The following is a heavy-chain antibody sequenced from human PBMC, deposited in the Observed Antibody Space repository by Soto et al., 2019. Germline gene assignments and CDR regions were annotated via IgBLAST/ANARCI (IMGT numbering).Heavy chain of an antibody. CDR1: GFTFSSYA. CDR2: ISYDGSNK. D-gene: IGHD5-18*01. Sequence: QVQLVESGGGVVQPGRSLRLSCAASGFTFSSYAMHWVRQATGKGLEWVAVISYDGSNKYYADSVKGRFTISRDNSKNTLYLQMNSLRAEDTAVYYCARAGRIQLWYDYWGQGTLVTVSS. J-gene: IGHJ4*02. CDR3: ARAGRIQLWYDY. V-gene: IGHV3-30-3*01.